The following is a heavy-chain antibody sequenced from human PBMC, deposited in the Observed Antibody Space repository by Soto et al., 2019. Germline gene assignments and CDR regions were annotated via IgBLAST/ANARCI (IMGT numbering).Heavy chain of an antibody. J-gene: IGHJ4*02. D-gene: IGHD3-3*01. V-gene: IGHV3-30*18. CDR2: ISYDGSNK. CDR1: GFTFSSYG. Sequence: PGGSLRLSCAASGFTFSSYGMHWVRQAPGKGLEWVAVISYDGSNKYYADSVKGRFTISRDNSKNTLYLQMNSLRAEDTAVYYCAKGYYDFWSGYYGSVDYWGKGTLVTVSS. CDR3: AKGYYDFWSGYYGSVDY.